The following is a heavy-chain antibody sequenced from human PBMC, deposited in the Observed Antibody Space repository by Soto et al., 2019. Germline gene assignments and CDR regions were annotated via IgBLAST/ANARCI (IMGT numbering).Heavy chain of an antibody. J-gene: IGHJ5*02. Sequence: GTSVKVSCKSSRGTLTIYAIHLVRQAPGQRLEWMGWISAYNGNTNYAQKLQGRVTMTTDTSTSTAYMELRSLRSDDTAVYYCARAPRSSWYAPWGQGTLVTVSS. CDR2: ISAYNGNT. V-gene: IGHV1-18*01. CDR3: ARAPRSSWYAP. CDR1: RGTLTIYA. D-gene: IGHD6-13*01.